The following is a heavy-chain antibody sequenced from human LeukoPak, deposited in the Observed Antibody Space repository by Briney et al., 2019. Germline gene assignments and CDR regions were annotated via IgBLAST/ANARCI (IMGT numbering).Heavy chain of an antibody. CDR2: ILPGGSES. Sequence: GGSLRLSCVVSGYSFSSNMMTWVRQAPGKGLEWMATILPGGSESYRVDSVKGRFTISRDNAKNSLYLQMNSLRAEDTAVYYCMGAHGYWGQGTLVTVSS. CDR1: GYSFSSNM. V-gene: IGHV3-7*01. CDR3: MGAHGY. J-gene: IGHJ4*02.